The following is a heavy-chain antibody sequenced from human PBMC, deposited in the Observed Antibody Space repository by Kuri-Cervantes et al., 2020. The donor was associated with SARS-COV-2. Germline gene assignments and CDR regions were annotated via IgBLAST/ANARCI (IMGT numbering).Heavy chain of an antibody. CDR1: GFTFSGHW. J-gene: IGHJ6*02. CDR2: INPDGSYT. D-gene: IGHD2-2*01. Sequence: GGSLRLSCASSGFTFSGHWIHWVRQAPGKGLVWVSRINPDGSYTNNADSVKGRFTLSRDNAKRSLYLQMNSLGAEDTAVYYCARLRVVPAARGKYYHYGMDVWGQGTTVTAP. CDR3: ARLRVVPAARGKYYHYGMDV. V-gene: IGHV3-74*01.